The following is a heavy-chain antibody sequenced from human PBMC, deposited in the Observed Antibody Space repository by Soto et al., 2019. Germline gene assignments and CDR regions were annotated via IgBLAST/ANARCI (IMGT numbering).Heavy chain of an antibody. V-gene: IGHV3-30-3*01. CDR1: GFTFSSYA. CDR2: ISYDGSNK. D-gene: IGHD3-3*01. Sequence: GGSLRLSCAASGFTFSSYAMHWVRQAPGKGLEWVAVISYDGSNKYYADTVKGRFTISRDNSKNTLYLQMNSLKAEDTAVYYWARVTYYDFWSGPEAFDYWGQGTLVTVSS. J-gene: IGHJ4*02. CDR3: ARVTYYDFWSGPEAFDY.